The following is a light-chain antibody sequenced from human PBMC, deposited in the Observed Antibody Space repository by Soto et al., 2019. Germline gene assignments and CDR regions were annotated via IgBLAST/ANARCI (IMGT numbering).Light chain of an antibody. CDR1: SSDVGSYNL. J-gene: IGLJ2*01. Sequence: QSVLTQPPSVSGSPGQSITISCTGTSSDVGSYNLVSWYQQHPGKAPKVIIYEVIKRPSGVSNRFSGSKSGNTASLTISGLQAEDEADYYCCSYAGSTSLVFGGGTKVTVL. CDR3: CSYAGSTSLV. V-gene: IGLV2-23*02. CDR2: EVI.